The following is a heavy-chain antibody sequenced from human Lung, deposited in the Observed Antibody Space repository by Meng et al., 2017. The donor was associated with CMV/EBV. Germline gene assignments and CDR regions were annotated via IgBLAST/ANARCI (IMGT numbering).Heavy chain of an antibody. Sequence: QLQLVGFGGGVFQPGWSLSLPSEASGFTFRRHAMHWVRQAPGKGVEWVAVISDDGSNTYYADYVKGRFTISRDNSKNTLYLQMNSLRAEDTAVYYCAHGGGDCWGQGTLVTVSS. CDR2: ISDDGSNT. J-gene: IGHJ4*02. V-gene: IGHV3-30-3*01. CDR1: GFTFRRHA. CDR3: AHGGGDC. D-gene: IGHD2-15*01.